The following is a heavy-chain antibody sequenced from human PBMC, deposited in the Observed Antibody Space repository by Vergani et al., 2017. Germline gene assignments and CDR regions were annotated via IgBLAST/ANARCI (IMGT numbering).Heavy chain of an antibody. CDR2: ISSSSSYT. CDR3: ARVAHYYFDY. CDR1: GFTFSDYY. J-gene: IGHJ4*02. Sequence: QVQLVESGGCLVKPGGSLRLSCAASGFTFSDYYMSWIRQAPGKGLEWVSYISSSSSYTNYAHSVKGRFTISRDNAKNSLYLQMNSLRAEDTAVYYCARVAHYYFDYWGQGTLVTVSS. V-gene: IGHV3-11*05.